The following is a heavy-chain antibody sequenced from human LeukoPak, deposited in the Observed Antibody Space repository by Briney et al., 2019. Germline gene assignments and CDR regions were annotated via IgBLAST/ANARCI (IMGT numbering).Heavy chain of an antibody. V-gene: IGHV4-30-2*01. D-gene: IGHD6-13*01. Sequence: SQTLSLTCTVSGGSISSGGYYWSWIRQPPGKALEWIGYIYHSGSTYYNPSLKSRVTISVDRSKNQFSLKLSSVTAADTAVYYCATKDEGYSSSWYPLWGQGTLVTVSS. CDR2: IYHSGST. CDR1: GGSISSGGYY. J-gene: IGHJ4*02. CDR3: ATKDEGYSSSWYPL.